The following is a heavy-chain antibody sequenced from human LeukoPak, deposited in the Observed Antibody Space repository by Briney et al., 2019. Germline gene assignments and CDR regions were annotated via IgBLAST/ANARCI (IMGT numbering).Heavy chain of an antibody. V-gene: IGHV3-48*02. D-gene: IGHD1-26*01. Sequence: GGSLRLSCAASGFTFSSYSMDWVRQAPGKGLEWVSYISSSSSTIYYADSVKGRFTISRDNAKNSLYLQMNSLRDEDTAVYYCAREGGSYYVYYYYYYMDVWGKGTTVTVSS. J-gene: IGHJ6*03. CDR2: ISSSSSTI. CDR3: AREGGSYYVYYYYYYMDV. CDR1: GFTFSSYS.